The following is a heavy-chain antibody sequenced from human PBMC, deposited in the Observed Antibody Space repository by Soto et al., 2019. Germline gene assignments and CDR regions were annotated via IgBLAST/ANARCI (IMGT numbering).Heavy chain of an antibody. CDR1: GYSFTSYW. CDR2: IYPGDSDT. CDR3: ARHRSFHDYGDHGGDYYYYYYMDV. D-gene: IGHD4-17*01. Sequence: PGESLKISCKGSGYSFTSYWIGWVRQMPVKGLEWMGIIYPGDSDTRYSPSFQGQVTISADKSISTAYLQWSSLKASDTAMYYCARHRSFHDYGDHGGDYYYYYYMDVWGKGTTVTVSS. J-gene: IGHJ6*03. V-gene: IGHV5-51*01.